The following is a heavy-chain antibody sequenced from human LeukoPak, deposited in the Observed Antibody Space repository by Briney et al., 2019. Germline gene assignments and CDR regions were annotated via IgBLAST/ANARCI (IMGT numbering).Heavy chain of an antibody. V-gene: IGHV3-23*01. D-gene: IGHD1/OR15-1a*01. J-gene: IGHJ1*01. Sequence: GGSLRLSCAASGFTFSIYGMSWVRQAPGKGLEWVSAISSNGAGRYYADSVRGRFTISRDNSKNTLYLQMNGLRAEDTAVYYCTKDVEHFWGQGTLVTVSS. CDR3: TKDVEHF. CDR1: GFTFSIYG. CDR2: ISSNGAGR.